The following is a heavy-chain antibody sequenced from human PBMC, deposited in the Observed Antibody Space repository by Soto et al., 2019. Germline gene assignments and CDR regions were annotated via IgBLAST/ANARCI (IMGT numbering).Heavy chain of an antibody. CDR1: GFTFSNYA. Sequence: EVQLLESGGGLVQPGGSLRLSCAASGFTFSNYAMSWVRQAPGKGLEWVSSISGSGGSTSYADSVKSRFTISRDNSNNTLYLQLNNLRAEDTALYYCAKDESWQSMSQIDYWGPGTLVTVSS. J-gene: IGHJ4*02. CDR2: ISGSGGST. CDR3: AKDESWQSMSQIDY. V-gene: IGHV3-23*01. D-gene: IGHD6-19*01.